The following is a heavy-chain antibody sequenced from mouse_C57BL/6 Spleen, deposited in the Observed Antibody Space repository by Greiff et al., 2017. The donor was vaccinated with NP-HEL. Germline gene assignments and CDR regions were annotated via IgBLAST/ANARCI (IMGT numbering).Heavy chain of an antibody. J-gene: IGHJ2*01. D-gene: IGHD2-2*01. CDR2: IDPSDSYT. Sequence: VQLQQPGAELVKPGASVKLSCKASGYTFTSYWMQWVKQRPGQGLEWIGEIDPSDSYTNYNQKFKGKATLTVDTSSSTAYMQLSSLTSEDSAVYYCATLLLWLYWGQGTTLTVSS. CDR3: ATLLLWLY. CDR1: GYTFTSYW. V-gene: IGHV1-50*01.